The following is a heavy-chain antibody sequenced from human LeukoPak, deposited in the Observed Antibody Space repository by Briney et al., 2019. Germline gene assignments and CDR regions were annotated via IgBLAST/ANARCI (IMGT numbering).Heavy chain of an antibody. CDR2: ISYDGSNK. CDR1: GFTFSSYG. D-gene: IGHD6-13*01. Sequence: PGGSLRLSCAASGFTFSSYGMHWVRQAPGKGLEWVAVISYDGSNKYYADSVKGRFTISRDNSKNTLYLQMNSLRAEDTAVYYCAKDRDSSSWYQSSDWFDPWGQGTLVTVSP. J-gene: IGHJ5*02. V-gene: IGHV3-30*18. CDR3: AKDRDSSSWYQSSDWFDP.